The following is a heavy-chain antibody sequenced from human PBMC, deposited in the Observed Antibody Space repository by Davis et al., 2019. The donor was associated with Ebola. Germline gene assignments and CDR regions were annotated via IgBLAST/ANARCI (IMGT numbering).Heavy chain of an antibody. Sequence: PGGSLRLSCAASGFTFSSYAMSWVRQAPGKGLEWVSAISGSGGSTYYADSVKGRFTISRDNSKNTLYLQMNSLRAEDTAVYYCAKSKGNIDWLLSAHDAFDIWGQGTMVTVSS. CDR1: GFTFSSYA. CDR3: AKSKGNIDWLLSAHDAFDI. V-gene: IGHV3-23*01. D-gene: IGHD3-9*01. CDR2: ISGSGGST. J-gene: IGHJ3*02.